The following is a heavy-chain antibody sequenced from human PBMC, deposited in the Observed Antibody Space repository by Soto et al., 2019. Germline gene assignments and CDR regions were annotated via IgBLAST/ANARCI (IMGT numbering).Heavy chain of an antibody. D-gene: IGHD2-15*01. CDR1: GFTFNNAW. CDR2: IKRNSDGGRT. CDR3: TTGSVEGF. V-gene: IGHV3-15*07. Sequence: ESGGGLVKPGGSLRLSCAASGFTFNNAWMNWVRQAPGKGLEWVGRIKRNSDGGRTDYAAPVRGRFTISRDDSQKTLYLHMSSLKIEDTAVYYCTTGSVEGFWGQGTTVTVSS. J-gene: IGHJ6*02.